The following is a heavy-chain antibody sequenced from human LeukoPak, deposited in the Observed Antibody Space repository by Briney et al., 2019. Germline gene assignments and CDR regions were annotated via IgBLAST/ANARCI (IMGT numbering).Heavy chain of an antibody. CDR3: ARAPSDAFDI. CDR1: GYSFTSYW. Sequence: GGSLRLSCKGSGYSFTSYWIGWVRQMPGKGLEWMGIIYPGDSDTGYSPSFQGQVTISADKSISTAYLQWSSLKASDTAMYYCARAPSDAFDIWGQGTMVTVSS. CDR2: IYPGDSDT. J-gene: IGHJ3*02. V-gene: IGHV5-51*01.